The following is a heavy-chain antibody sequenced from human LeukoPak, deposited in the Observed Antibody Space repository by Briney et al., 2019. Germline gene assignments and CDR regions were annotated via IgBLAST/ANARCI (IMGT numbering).Heavy chain of an antibody. CDR1: GFTFSMYA. CDR3: VNYGMDV. CDR2: IRSDGGST. Sequence: GGSLRLSCAASGFTFSMYAMHWVRQAPGKGLEYVSSIRSDGGSTYYANSVKGRFTISRDNSKNTLYLQMGSLRAEDMAVYYCVNYGMDVWGQGTTVTVSS. V-gene: IGHV3-64*01. J-gene: IGHJ6*01.